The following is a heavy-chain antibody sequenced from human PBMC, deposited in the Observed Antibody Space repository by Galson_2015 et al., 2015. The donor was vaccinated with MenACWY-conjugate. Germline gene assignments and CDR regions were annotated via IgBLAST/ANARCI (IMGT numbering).Heavy chain of an antibody. CDR1: GFTFSSYA. J-gene: IGHJ4*02. D-gene: IGHD5-18*01. CDR2: ISGSGGST. CDR3: VKDREDLRGYSYGLDY. Sequence: SLRLSCAASGFTFSSYAMSWVRQAPGKGLEWVSAISGSGGSTHYADSVKGRFTISRDNSKNTLYLQMNSLRAEDTAVYYCVKDREDLRGYSYGLDYWGQGTLVTVSS. V-gene: IGHV3-23*01.